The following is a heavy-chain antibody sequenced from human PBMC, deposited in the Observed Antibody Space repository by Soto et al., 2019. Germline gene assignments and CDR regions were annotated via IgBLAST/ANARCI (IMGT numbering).Heavy chain of an antibody. D-gene: IGHD2-8*01. CDR1: GFSLSNARMG. Sequence: SGPTLVNPTETLTLTCTVSGFSLSNARMGVSWIRQPPGKALEWLAHIFSNDEKSYSTSLKSRLTISKDTSKSQVVLTMTNMDPVDTATYYCARIRRSPLSVYYFDYWGQGTLVTVSS. CDR2: IFSNDEK. CDR3: ARIRRSPLSVYYFDY. V-gene: IGHV2-26*01. J-gene: IGHJ4*02.